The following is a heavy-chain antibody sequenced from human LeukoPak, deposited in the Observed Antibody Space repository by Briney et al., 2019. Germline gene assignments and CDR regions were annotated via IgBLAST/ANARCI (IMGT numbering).Heavy chain of an antibody. CDR2: IYYSGST. V-gene: IGHV4-61*01. CDR3: ARSYAHDY. J-gene: IGHJ4*02. D-gene: IGHD2-2*01. CDR1: GGSVSSGSYY. Sequence: PSETLSLTCTVSGGSVSSGSYYWSWIRQPPGKGLEWIGYIYYSGSTNYNPSLESRVTISVDTSKNQFSLKLSSVTAADTAVYYCARSYAHDYWGQGTLVTVSS.